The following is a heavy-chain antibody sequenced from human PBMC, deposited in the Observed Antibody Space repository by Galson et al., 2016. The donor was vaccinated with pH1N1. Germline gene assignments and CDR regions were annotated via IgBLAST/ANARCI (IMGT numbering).Heavy chain of an antibody. J-gene: IGHJ4*02. CDR1: GFTFGTYG. V-gene: IGHV3-23*01. CDR2: ISRADDT. CDR3: AKDLCSGASCYTVWEVRDFDY. D-gene: IGHD2-2*02. Sequence: SLRLSCAASGFTFGTYGMSWVRQAPGKGLEWVSSISRADDTYYADSVKGRFTISRDNSKNSLFLQMSSLRADDTALHYCAKDLCSGASCYTVWEVRDFDYWGPGTLVTVSS.